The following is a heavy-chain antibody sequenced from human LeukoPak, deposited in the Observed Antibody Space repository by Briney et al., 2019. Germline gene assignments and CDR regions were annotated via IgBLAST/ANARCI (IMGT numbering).Heavy chain of an antibody. D-gene: IGHD3-10*01. V-gene: IGHV1-8*02. J-gene: IGHJ4*02. CDR3: ARALKYGSGSSMPY. Sequence: GASVKVSCKASGGTFSSYAISWVRQATGQGLEWMGWMNPNSGNTGYAQKFQGRVTMTRNTSISTAYMELSSLRSEDTAVYYCARALKYGSGSSMPYWGQGTLVTVSS. CDR2: MNPNSGNT. CDR1: GGTFSSYA.